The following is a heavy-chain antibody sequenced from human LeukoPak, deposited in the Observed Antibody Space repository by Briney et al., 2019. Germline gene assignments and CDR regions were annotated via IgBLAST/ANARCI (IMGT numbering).Heavy chain of an antibody. D-gene: IGHD6-6*01. CDR3: ATSSSSPGDYYYYYMDV. J-gene: IGHJ6*03. Sequence: GASVKVSCKASGGTFSSYAISWVRQAPGQGLEWMGGFIPIFGTANYAQKFQGRVTITADKSTSTAYMELSSLRSEDTAVYYCATSSSSPGDYYYYYMDVWGKGTTVTVSS. V-gene: IGHV1-69*06. CDR1: GGTFSSYA. CDR2: FIPIFGTA.